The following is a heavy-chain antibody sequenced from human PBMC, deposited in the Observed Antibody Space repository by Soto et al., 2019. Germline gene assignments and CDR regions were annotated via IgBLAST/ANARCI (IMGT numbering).Heavy chain of an antibody. Sequence: GGSLRLSCAASGFTFSSYSMNWVRQAPGKGLEWVSSISSSSSYIYYTDSVKGRLTISRDNAKNSLYLQMNSLRAEDTAVYYCARDLVFGYYYDSSGFHDYWGQGT. CDR3: ARDLVFGYYYDSSGFHDY. D-gene: IGHD3-22*01. J-gene: IGHJ4*02. CDR2: ISSSSSYI. V-gene: IGHV3-21*01. CDR1: GFTFSSYS.